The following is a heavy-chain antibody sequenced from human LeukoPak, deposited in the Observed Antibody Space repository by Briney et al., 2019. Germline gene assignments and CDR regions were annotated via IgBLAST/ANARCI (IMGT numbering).Heavy chain of an antibody. J-gene: IGHJ4*02. CDR2: ISGSGDNT. D-gene: IGHD3-22*01. CDR1: GFTFSSYA. V-gene: IGHV3-23*01. Sequence: GGSLRLSCVVSGFTFSSYAMSWVRQAPGKGLEWVSGISGSGDNTYYADSVKGRFTISRDNSKNTLYVQMNSLGTEDTAAYFCAKGSYYDSSGSFYFDYWGQGTLVTVSS. CDR3: AKGSYYDSSGSFYFDY.